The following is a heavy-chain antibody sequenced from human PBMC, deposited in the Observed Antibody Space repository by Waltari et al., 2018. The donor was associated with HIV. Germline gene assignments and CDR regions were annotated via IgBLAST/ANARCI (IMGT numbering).Heavy chain of an antibody. J-gene: IGHJ6*02. D-gene: IGHD2-2*02. V-gene: IGHV3-74*01. CDR1: GFRFSSSW. Sequence: EVQLVESGGGLVQPGGSLSLSCAASGFRFSSSWIHGLRHAPGKGLVWVSRINTDGSSTSYADSVKGRFTISRDNAKNTLYLQMNSLRAEDTAVYYCARGGHCSGISCYTGDYSYGLDVWGQGTTVTVSS. CDR3: ARGGHCSGISCYTGDYSYGLDV. CDR2: INTDGSST.